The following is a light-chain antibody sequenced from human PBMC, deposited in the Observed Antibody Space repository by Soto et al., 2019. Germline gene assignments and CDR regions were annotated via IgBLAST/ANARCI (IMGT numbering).Light chain of an antibody. CDR2: RNY. CDR3: AAYDDNLGGFV. CDR1: TSNFGINY. Sequence: QSVLTQPPSTSGTPGQRVTISCSGSTSNFGINYVFWYQHLPGMAPRLLIYRNYQRPSGVPDRFSASKSGTSASLAITGLQSEDEAHYYCAAYDDNLGGFVFGVGTKLTVL. V-gene: IGLV1-47*01. J-gene: IGLJ2*01.